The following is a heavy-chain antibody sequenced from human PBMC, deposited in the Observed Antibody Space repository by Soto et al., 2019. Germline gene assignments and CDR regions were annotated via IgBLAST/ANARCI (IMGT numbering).Heavy chain of an antibody. V-gene: IGHV1-18*01. D-gene: IGHD2-2*01. CDR2: ISAYNGNT. CDR3: ARGSTPTSDYYGMDV. Sequence: ASVKVSCKASGYTFTSYGISWVRQAPGQGLEWMGWISAYNGNTNYAQKLQGRVTMTTDTSTSTAYMELRSLRSDDTAVYYCARGSTPTSDYYGMDVWGQGTTVTVSS. J-gene: IGHJ6*02. CDR1: GYTFTSYG.